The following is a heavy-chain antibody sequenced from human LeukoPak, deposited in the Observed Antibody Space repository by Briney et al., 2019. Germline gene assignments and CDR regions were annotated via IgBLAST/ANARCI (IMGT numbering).Heavy chain of an antibody. J-gene: IGHJ4*02. CDR3: AKEGGTGTRFDY. Sequence: GGSLRLSCAASGFTFSSYGMHWVRQAPGKGLEWVAFIRYDGSNKYYADSVKGRFTISRDNSKNTLYLQMNSLRAEDTAVYYCAKEGGTGTRFDYWGQGTLVTVSS. CDR1: GFTFSSYG. D-gene: IGHD1-7*01. V-gene: IGHV3-30*02. CDR2: IRYDGSNK.